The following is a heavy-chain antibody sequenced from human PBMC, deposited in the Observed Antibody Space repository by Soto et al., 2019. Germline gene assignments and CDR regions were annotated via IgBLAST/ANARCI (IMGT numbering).Heavy chain of an antibody. CDR3: ARDKITGLYDY. V-gene: IGHV4-34*01. CDR2: INHSGST. Sequence: SETLSVTPAVYGGSFSGYDWTWIRQPPGTGLEWIGEINHSGSTNYNPSLKSRVTMSVDTSKNQFSLKLTSVTAADTAVYYCARDKITGLYDYWGQGTLVT. J-gene: IGHJ4*02. D-gene: IGHD2-8*02. CDR1: GGSFSGYD.